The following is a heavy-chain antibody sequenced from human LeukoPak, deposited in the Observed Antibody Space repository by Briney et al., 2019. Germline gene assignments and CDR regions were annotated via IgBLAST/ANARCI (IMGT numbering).Heavy chain of an antibody. CDR3: ANTLAQYYYDSSGQIGGGF. CDR1: GGSISSYY. D-gene: IGHD3-22*01. V-gene: IGHV4-59*01. J-gene: IGHJ4*02. Sequence: PSETLSLTCTVSGGSISSYYWSWIRQPPGKGLEWIGYIYYSGSTNYNPSLKSRVTISVDTSENQFSLKLSSVTAADTAVYYCANTLAQYYYDSSGQIGGGFWGQGTLVTVSS. CDR2: IYYSGST.